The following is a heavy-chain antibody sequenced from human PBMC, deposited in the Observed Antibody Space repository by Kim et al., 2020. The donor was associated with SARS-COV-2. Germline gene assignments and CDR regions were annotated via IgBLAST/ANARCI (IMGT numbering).Heavy chain of an antibody. V-gene: IGHV4-39*01. CDR1: GGSISSSSYY. CDR3: ARLRVEYYFDY. CDR2: IYYTAST. D-gene: IGHD3-3*01. Sequence: SETLSLTCTVSGGSISSSSYYWGWIRQPPGKGLEWIGTIYYTASTYYNASLRSRVTISVDTSKNQFSLKLSSVTAADTALYYCARLRVEYYFDYWGQGTLVTVSS. J-gene: IGHJ4*02.